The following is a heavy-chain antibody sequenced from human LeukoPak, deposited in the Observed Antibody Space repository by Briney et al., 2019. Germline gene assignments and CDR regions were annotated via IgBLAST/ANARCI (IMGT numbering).Heavy chain of an antibody. D-gene: IGHD4-17*01. V-gene: IGHV3-48*03. Sequence: PGGSLRLSCAPSGLTFSSYKMNWVRQAPGKGLEWVSYISSSGGTIYYADSVKGRFTISRHNAKNSLYLQMNSLRAEDTAVYYCARGDYGDDFYYYGMDVWGQGATVTVSS. CDR1: GLTFSSYK. CDR3: ARGDYGDDFYYYGMDV. J-gene: IGHJ6*02. CDR2: ISSSGGTI.